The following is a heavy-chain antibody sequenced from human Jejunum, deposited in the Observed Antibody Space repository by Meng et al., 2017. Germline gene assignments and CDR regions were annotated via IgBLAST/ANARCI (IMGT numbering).Heavy chain of an antibody. CDR2: TSGAGSTGST. D-gene: IGHD1-1*01. J-gene: IGHJ3*02. CDR3: ARDRGRSGWFDI. Sequence: SETLSLTRTVSGGSISTYYWSWIRQPPGKGLEWIAYTSGAGSTGSTNYNPSLKSRLSISVDTSNYQLSLNLSSVTAADTAIYYCARDRGRSGWFDIWGQGTMVTVSS. V-gene: IGHV4-59*13. CDR1: GGSISTYY.